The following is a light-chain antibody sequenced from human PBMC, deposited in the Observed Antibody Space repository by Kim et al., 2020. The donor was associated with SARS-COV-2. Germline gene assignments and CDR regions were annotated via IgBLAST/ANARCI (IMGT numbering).Light chain of an antibody. Sequence: ALGQTVNITCQGDSLRTYFATWYQQKPGQAHVVVLYGRNRRPSGIPDRFSGSNSVNTDSLTITGAQAEDEADYFCSSRDNSLNHVVFGGGTQLTVL. CDR1: SLRTYF. V-gene: IGLV3-19*01. CDR3: SSRDNSLNHVV. CDR2: GRN. J-gene: IGLJ2*01.